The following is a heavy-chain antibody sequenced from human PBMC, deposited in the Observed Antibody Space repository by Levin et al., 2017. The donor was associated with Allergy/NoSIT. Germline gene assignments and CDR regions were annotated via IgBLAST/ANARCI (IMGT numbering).Heavy chain of an antibody. CDR3: AGEPNSPYYYHYGLDV. Sequence: ASETLSLTCTVSGGSISDDSYYWAWVRQPPGKGLEWVGSIYYDGSAYYNPSLKTRLTISVDTSKNQFSLRVNSVIAADTAVYYCAGEPNSPYYYHYGLDVWGPGTTVTVSS. D-gene: IGHD2/OR15-2a*01. J-gene: IGHJ6*02. V-gene: IGHV4-39*07. CDR2: IYYDGSA. CDR1: GGSISDDSYY.